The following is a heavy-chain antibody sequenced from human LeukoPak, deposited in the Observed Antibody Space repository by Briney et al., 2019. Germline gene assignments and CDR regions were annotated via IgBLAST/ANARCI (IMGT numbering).Heavy chain of an antibody. CDR1: GFTFSTYA. CDR2: TSSSDAGK. Sequence: GGSLRLSCAASGFTFSTYAMTWVRQAPGKGLEWVSATSSSDAGKYYADSVRGRFTISRDNSKNTLYLQMNSLRAEDTAVYYCAKGHPDGYNYADWGQGTLVTVSS. V-gene: IGHV3-23*01. J-gene: IGHJ4*02. D-gene: IGHD5-24*01. CDR3: AKGHPDGYNYAD.